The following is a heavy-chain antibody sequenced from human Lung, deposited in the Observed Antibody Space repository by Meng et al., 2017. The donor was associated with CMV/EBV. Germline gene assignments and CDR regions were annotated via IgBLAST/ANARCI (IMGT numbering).Heavy chain of an antibody. CDR3: ARVVTALWGYYFDY. CDR2: IYHSGST. J-gene: IGHJ4*02. CDR1: GGSISSCNW. V-gene: IGHV4-4*02. D-gene: IGHD2-21*02. Sequence: RLQGAGAGVVKPSGTLSLTCAVSGGSISSCNWWSWVRQPPGKGLEWTGEIYHSGSTNYNPSLKSRVTISVDKSKNQFSLKLSSVTAADTAVYYCARVVTALWGYYFDYWGQGTLVTVSS.